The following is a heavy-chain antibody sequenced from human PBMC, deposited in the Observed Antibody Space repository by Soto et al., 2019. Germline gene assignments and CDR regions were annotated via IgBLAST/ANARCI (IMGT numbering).Heavy chain of an antibody. V-gene: IGHV4-4*02. Sequence: QVQLQESGPGLVKPSGTLSLTCAVSGGSISSSKWWSWVRQPPGKGLEWIGEIYHSGSTNYNPSLKSRVTISVDKSKNRFSLKLTSVTAADTAVYYCATSTVVTRRDFDYWGQGTLVTVSS. CDR1: GGSISSSKW. CDR2: IYHSGST. D-gene: IGHD2-21*02. CDR3: ATSTVVTRRDFDY. J-gene: IGHJ4*02.